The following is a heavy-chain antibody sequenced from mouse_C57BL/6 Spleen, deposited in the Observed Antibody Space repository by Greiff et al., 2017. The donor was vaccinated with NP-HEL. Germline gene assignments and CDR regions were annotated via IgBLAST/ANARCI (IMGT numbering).Heavy chain of an antibody. CDR2: IHPSDSDT. CDR1: GYTFTSYW. CDR3: ARYYAMDY. J-gene: IGHJ4*01. V-gene: IGHV1-74*01. Sequence: QVQLQQPGAELVKPGASVKVSCKASGYTFTSYWMHWVKQRPGQGLEWIGRIHPSDSDTNYNQKFKGKATLTVDKSSSTAYMQPSIRTSEDSAVYYCARYYAMDYWGQGTSVTVSS.